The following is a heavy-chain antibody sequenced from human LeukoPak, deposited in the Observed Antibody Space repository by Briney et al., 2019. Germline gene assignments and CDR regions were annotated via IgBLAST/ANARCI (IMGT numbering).Heavy chain of an antibody. CDR3: VTDRTRLFWSFDV. J-gene: IGHJ2*01. CDR1: GSTLNDLS. CDR2: SEPEAETT. V-gene: IGHV1-24*01. Sequence: GSSGKVSCKLFGSTLNDLSIHWVRQAPGQGPEYGGGSEPEAETTLHAQHFPRRLTITEDTPTETAYLELSSLRYAHTPVYDCVTDRTRLFWSFDVWGRGCLVRVSS. D-gene: IGHD6-19*01.